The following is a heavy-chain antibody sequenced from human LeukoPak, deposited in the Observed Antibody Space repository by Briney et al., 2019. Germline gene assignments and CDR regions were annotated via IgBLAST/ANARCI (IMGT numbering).Heavy chain of an antibody. CDR1: GHTFTSYY. J-gene: IGHJ4*02. D-gene: IGHD6-13*01. CDR2: INPSGGST. CDR3: ARDPGPGYSSSWYHFDY. Sequence: ASVKVSCKASGHTFTSYYMHWVRQAPGQGLEWMGIINPSGGSTSYAQKFQGRVTMTRDTSTSTVYMELSSLRSEDTAVYYCARDPGPGYSSSWYHFDYWGQGTLVTVSS. V-gene: IGHV1-46*01.